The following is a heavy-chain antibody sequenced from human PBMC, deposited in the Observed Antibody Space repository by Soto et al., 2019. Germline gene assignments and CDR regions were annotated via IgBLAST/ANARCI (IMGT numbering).Heavy chain of an antibody. CDR1: GFTFSSYG. J-gene: IGHJ6*02. V-gene: IGHV3-33*01. Sequence: PGGSLRLSCAASGFTFSSYGMHWVRQAPGKGLEWVAVIWYDGSNKYYADSVKGRLTISRDNSKNTLYLQMNSLRAEETAVYYCARDEIVVVPAARYYYYGMDVWGQGTTVTVSS. D-gene: IGHD2-2*01. CDR2: IWYDGSNK. CDR3: ARDEIVVVPAARYYYYGMDV.